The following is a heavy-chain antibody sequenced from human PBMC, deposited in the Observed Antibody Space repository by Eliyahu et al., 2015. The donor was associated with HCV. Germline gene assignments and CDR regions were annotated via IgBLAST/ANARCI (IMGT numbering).Heavy chain of an antibody. Sequence: QVQLQESGPGLVKPSEILSLTCTVSGGSISSYFWXWIRQPPGKGLEWIGYIYYSGGTPHHPSLKSRLTISVDTSKNQFSLKLRSVTAADTAVYYCAKGGYSKVDAFDIWGQGTMVTVSS. CDR3: AKGGYSKVDAFDI. J-gene: IGHJ3*02. D-gene: IGHD4-11*01. V-gene: IGHV4-59*01. CDR1: GGSISSYF. CDR2: IYYSGGT.